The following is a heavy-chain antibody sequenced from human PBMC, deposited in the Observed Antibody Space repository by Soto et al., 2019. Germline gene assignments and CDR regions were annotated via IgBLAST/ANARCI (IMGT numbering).Heavy chain of an antibody. D-gene: IGHD1-7*01. V-gene: IGHV3-30-3*01. J-gene: IGHJ6*02. Sequence: QVQLVESGGGVVQPGRSLRLSCAASGFTFSSYAMHWVRQAPGKGLEWVAVISYDGSNKYYADSVKGRFTISRDNSKNTLYLQMNSLRAEDTAVYYCARERITGTTYRPYYYYGMDVWGQGTTVTVSS. CDR3: ARERITGTTYRPYYYYGMDV. CDR2: ISYDGSNK. CDR1: GFTFSSYA.